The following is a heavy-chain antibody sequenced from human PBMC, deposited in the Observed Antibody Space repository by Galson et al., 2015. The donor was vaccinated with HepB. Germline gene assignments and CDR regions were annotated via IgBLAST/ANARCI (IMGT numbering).Heavy chain of an antibody. CDR1: GFTFSSYA. CDR2: ISYDGSNK. V-gene: IGHV3-30-3*01. J-gene: IGHJ6*02. D-gene: IGHD3-3*01. CDR3: ARVNFGVVISYYYYGMDV. Sequence: SLRLSCAASGFTFSSYAMHWARQAPGKGLEWVAVISYDGSNKYYADSVKGRFTISRDNSKNTLYLQMNSLRAEDTAVYYCARVNFGVVISYYYYGMDVWGQGTTVTVSS.